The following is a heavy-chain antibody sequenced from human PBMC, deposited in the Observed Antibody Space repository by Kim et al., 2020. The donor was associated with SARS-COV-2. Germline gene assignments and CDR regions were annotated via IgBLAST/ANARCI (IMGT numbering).Heavy chain of an antibody. CDR1: GYSFTSYW. CDR2: IYPGDSDT. Sequence: GESLKISCKGSGYSFTSYWIGWVRQMPGKGLEWMGIIYPGDSDTRYSPSFQGQVTISADKSISTAYLQWSSLKASDTAMYYCARQQKSGYYGSGSYYMSDYWGQGTLVTVSS. J-gene: IGHJ4*02. CDR3: ARQQKSGYYGSGSYYMSDY. D-gene: IGHD3-10*01. V-gene: IGHV5-51*01.